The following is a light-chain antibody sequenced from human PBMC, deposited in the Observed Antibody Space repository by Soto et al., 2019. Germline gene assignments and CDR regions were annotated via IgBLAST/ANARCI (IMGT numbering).Light chain of an antibody. CDR2: GNS. V-gene: IGLV1-40*01. CDR1: SSNIGAGYD. J-gene: IGLJ2*01. Sequence: QSVLTQPPSVSGAPGQRVTISCTGSSSNIGAGYDVHWYQQLPGTAPKLLIYGNSNRPSGVPDRFSGPKSGTSASLAITGLQAEDEADYSCQSYDSSLSGSVVFGGGTKLTVL. CDR3: QSYDSSLSGSVV.